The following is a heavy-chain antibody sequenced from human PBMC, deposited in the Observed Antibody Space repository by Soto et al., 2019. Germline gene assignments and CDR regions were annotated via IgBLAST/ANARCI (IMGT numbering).Heavy chain of an antibody. CDR3: ARPGEGALFYYAMDV. V-gene: IGHV3-48*02. Sequence: GGSLRLSCAASGFTFIDYSMNWIRQAPGKGLEWISFISGRGDAIYYADSLKGRFIVSRDNAKNSLYLQMNSLSDDDTAVYYCARPGEGALFYYAMDVWGRGTTVTVSS. CDR1: GFTFIDYS. CDR2: ISGRGDAI. J-gene: IGHJ6*02. D-gene: IGHD3-16*01.